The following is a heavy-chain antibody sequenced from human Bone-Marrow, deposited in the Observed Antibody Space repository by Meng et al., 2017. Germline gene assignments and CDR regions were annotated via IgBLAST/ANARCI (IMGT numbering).Heavy chain of an antibody. CDR1: GGSISSGGYY. CDR3: ARVGYSGSRVTSYYFDY. CDR2: IYYSGST. D-gene: IGHD1-26*01. J-gene: IGHJ4*02. Sequence: QVQPQGPGPGLVKPSQTLSPTCTVSGGSISSGGYYWSWIRQHPGKGLEWIGYIYYSGSTYYNPSLKSLVTISVDTSKNQFSLKLSSVTAADTAVYYCARVGYSGSRVTSYYFDYWGQGTLVTVSS. V-gene: IGHV4-31*01.